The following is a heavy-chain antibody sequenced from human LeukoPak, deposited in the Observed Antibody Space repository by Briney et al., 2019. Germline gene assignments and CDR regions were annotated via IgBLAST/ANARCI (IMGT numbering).Heavy chain of an antibody. Sequence: GGSLRLSCAASQFTFGDYGMVWVRQAPGKGLEWVSGISWNGDENTYADSVKGRFTISREDAKNSPYLQMNSLRAEDTALYYCARDNWGPDHWGQGTLVTVSS. D-gene: IGHD7-27*01. J-gene: IGHJ4*02. CDR3: ARDNWGPDH. V-gene: IGHV3-20*04. CDR1: QFTFGDYG. CDR2: ISWNGDEN.